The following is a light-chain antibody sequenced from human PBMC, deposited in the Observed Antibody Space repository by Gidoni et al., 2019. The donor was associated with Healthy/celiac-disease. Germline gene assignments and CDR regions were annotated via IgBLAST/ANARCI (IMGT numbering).Light chain of an antibody. CDR3: QQSYRTLFT. CDR2: AAS. Sequence: DIQMTQSPTSLSAAVGDGVTITCRASQSISSYLNWYQQKPGKAPKLLIYAASSLQSGVPSRFSGSGSGTDFTLNISSLQPEDFAIYYCQQSYRTLFTFGPGTKVDIK. CDR1: QSISSY. J-gene: IGKJ3*01. V-gene: IGKV1-39*01.